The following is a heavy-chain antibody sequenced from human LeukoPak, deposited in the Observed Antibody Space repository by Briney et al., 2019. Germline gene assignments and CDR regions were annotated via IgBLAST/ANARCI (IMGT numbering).Heavy chain of an antibody. CDR1: GFTFSSYA. CDR2: ISGSGGST. Sequence: GGSLRLSCAASGFTFSSYAMSWVRQAPGKGLEWVSAISGSGGSTYYADSVKGRFTISRDNSKNTLYLQMNSLRAEDTAVYYCAREIRIAAPGYYYYYYMDVWGKGTTVTVSS. D-gene: IGHD6-6*01. J-gene: IGHJ6*03. CDR3: AREIRIAAPGYYYYYYMDV. V-gene: IGHV3-23*01.